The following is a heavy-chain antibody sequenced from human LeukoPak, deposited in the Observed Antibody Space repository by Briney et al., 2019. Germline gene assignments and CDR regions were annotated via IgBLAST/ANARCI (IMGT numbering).Heavy chain of an antibody. Sequence: PGGSPRLSCAASGFTFSAYAMIWVRQAPGKGLEWVSSISGSGDRTYYADSVKGRFTISRDNAKNTLSLQMNSLRAEDTAVYYCAKGHGGYVPSNYLDSWGQGTLVTVSS. CDR1: GFTFSAYA. V-gene: IGHV3-23*01. CDR3: AKGHGGYVPSNYLDS. D-gene: IGHD5-12*01. CDR2: ISGSGDRT. J-gene: IGHJ4*02.